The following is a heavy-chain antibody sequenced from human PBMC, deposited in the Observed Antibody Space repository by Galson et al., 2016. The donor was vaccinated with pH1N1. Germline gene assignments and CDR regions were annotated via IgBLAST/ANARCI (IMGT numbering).Heavy chain of an antibody. CDR1: GFSLSTSGVT. D-gene: IGHD4-17*01. CDR2: IYWNDDK. J-gene: IGHJ5*02. V-gene: IGHV2-5*01. Sequence: PALVKPTQTLTLTCTFSGFSLSTSGVTVGWIRQPPGKALEWLALIYWNDDKRYSPSLKSRLTILKDTSKNQVVLTMTNMDPVDTATYYCARFLYGDYSNWFDPWGQGTLVTVSS. CDR3: ARFLYGDYSNWFDP.